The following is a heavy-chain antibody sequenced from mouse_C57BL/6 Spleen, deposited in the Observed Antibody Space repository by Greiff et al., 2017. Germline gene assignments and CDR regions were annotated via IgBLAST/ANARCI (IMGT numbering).Heavy chain of an antibody. CDR2: INPGSGGT. CDR3: ARPLLGTWFAY. V-gene: IGHV1-54*01. Sequence: VQLQQSGAELVRPGTSVKVSCKASGYAFTNYLIEWVKQRPGQGLEWIGVINPGSGGTNYNEKFKGKATLTADKSSSTAYMQLSSLTSEDSAVYFCARPLLGTWFAYWGQGTLVTVSA. J-gene: IGHJ3*01. CDR1: GYAFTNYL. D-gene: IGHD2-10*01.